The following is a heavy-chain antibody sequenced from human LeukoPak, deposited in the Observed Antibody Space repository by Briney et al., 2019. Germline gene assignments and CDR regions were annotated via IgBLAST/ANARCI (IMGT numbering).Heavy chain of an antibody. CDR3: TTGAVGVYPVYYFHY. V-gene: IGHV1-24*01. CDR2: FDPEDGET. CDR1: GYTLSEVS. D-gene: IGHD1-26*01. Sequence: ASVNVSCTVSGYTLSEVSIHWVRQAPGKGFEWMGRFDPEDGETIHSQKFQGRVTTTEDTSGDTAYMELSSLTSGDTAMYYCTTGAVGVYPVYYFHYWGQGTLVTVSS. J-gene: IGHJ4*02.